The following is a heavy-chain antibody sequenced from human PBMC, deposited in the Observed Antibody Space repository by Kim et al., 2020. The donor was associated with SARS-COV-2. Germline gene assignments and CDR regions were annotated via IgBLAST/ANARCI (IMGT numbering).Heavy chain of an antibody. Sequence: GGSLRLSCAASGFTFSSSAMHWVRQASGQGLEWVGRIRSKANSYASVYAASVKVRFTISRDDSTSTAHLQMNSLKTEDTAVYYCTSVPGTTLAFWYAFD. D-gene: IGHD1-1*01. CDR3: TSVPGTTLAFWYAFD. J-gene: IGHJ3*02. CDR1: GFTFSSSA. CDR2: IRSKANSYAS. V-gene: IGHV3-73*01.